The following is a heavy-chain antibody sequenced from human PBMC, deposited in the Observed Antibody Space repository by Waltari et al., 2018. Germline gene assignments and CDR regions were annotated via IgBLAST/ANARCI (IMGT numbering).Heavy chain of an antibody. CDR3: ARVRSSSFDY. J-gene: IGHJ4*02. CDR1: GGSFSGYY. D-gene: IGHD6-13*01. V-gene: IGHV4-34*01. Sequence: QVQLQQWGAGLLKPSETLSLTCAVYGGSFSGYYWSWIRQPPGKGLEWIGEINHSGSTNYNPSLKSRVTISVDTSKNQFSLKLSSVTAADTAVYYCARVRSSSFDYWGQGTLVTVSS. CDR2: INHSGST.